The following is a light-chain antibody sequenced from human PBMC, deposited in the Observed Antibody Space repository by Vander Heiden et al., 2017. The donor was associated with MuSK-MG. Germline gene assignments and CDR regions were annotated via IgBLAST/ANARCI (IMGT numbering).Light chain of an antibody. CDR1: QGISSY. CDR2: AAS. Sequence: IQFTQSPSSLSASVGDRVTITCRASQGISSYLAWYQQKPGKAPKLLIYAASTLQSGVPSRFSGSGSGTDFTLTISSLQPEDFATYYCQQLNSYLFTFGPGTKVXIK. V-gene: IGKV1-9*01. J-gene: IGKJ3*01. CDR3: QQLNSYLFT.